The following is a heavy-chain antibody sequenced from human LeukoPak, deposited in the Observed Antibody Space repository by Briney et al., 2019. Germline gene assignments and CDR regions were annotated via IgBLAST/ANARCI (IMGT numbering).Heavy chain of an antibody. J-gene: IGHJ3*02. D-gene: IGHD3-9*01. CDR2: IYSGGST. CDR3: ASTPYYDILTGYYSAFDI. CDR1: GFTVSSNY. Sequence: PGGSLRLSCAASGFTVSSNYMSWVRQAPGKGLEWVSVIYSGGSTYYADSVRGRFTISRDNSKNTLYLQMNSLRAEDTAVYYCASTPYYDILTGYYSAFDIWGQGTMVTVSS. V-gene: IGHV3-53*01.